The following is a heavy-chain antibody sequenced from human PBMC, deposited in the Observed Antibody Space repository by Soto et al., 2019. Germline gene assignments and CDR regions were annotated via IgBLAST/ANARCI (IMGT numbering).Heavy chain of an antibody. CDR1: GGSVSSSSSY. D-gene: IGHD1-1*01. CDR3: GSPPPEPGQNWFDP. J-gene: IGHJ5*02. CDR2: LHYSGGT. Sequence: QVQLQESGPGLVKPSETLSLTCSVSGGSVSSSSSYWSWIRQPPGKGLEWIGYLHYSGGTSYNPSRKSRVTISVDTSKNQFSLKLTSVTAADQAVYYCGSPPPEPGQNWFDPWGQGTLVTVSS. V-gene: IGHV4-61*01.